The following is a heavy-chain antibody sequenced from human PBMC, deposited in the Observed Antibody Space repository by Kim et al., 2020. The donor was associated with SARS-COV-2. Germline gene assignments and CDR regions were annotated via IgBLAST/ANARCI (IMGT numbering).Heavy chain of an antibody. V-gene: IGHV1-69*08. CDR3: ASNARYSSATFDY. Sequence: SVKVSCKASGDTFSNYIISWVRQAPGQGLEWMGRIIPILGATNYAQNFQGRVTITADESTSTAYMELSSLRSEDTAVYYCASNARYSSATFDYWGQGTLVTVSS. CDR2: IIPILGAT. J-gene: IGHJ4*02. CDR1: GDTFSNYI. D-gene: IGHD6-25*01.